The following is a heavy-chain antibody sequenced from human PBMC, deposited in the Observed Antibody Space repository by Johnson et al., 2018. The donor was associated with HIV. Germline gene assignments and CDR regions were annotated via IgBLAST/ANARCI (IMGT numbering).Heavy chain of an antibody. CDR2: IKQDGSEK. J-gene: IGHJ3*02. CDR3: AKDTVSGSYYDAFDI. D-gene: IGHD1-26*01. Sequence: VQLVESGGGVVQPGGSLRLSCAASGFTFSSYWMSWVRQAPGKGLEWVANIKQDGSEKYYADSVKGRFTISRDNSKNTLYLQMNSLRAEDTAVYYCAKDTVSGSYYDAFDIWGQGTMVTVSS. V-gene: IGHV3-7*01. CDR1: GFTFSSYW.